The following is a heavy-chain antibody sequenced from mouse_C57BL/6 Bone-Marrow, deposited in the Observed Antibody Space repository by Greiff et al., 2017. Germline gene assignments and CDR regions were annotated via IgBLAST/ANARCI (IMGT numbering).Heavy chain of an antibody. Sequence: QVQLKESGPGLVQPSQSLSITCTVSGFSLTSYGVHWVRQSPGKGLEWLGVIWSSGSTDYNAAFISRLSISKDNSKSQVFFKMNSLQADDTAIYYCARNSPFYYDYDGMDYWGQGTSVTVSS. V-gene: IGHV2-2*01. CDR3: ARNSPFYYDYDGMDY. CDR1: GFSLTSYG. CDR2: IWSSGST. J-gene: IGHJ4*01. D-gene: IGHD2-1*01.